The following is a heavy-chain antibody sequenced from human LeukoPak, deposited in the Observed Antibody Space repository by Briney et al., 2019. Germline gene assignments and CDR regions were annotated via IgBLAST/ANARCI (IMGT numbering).Heavy chain of an antibody. CDR1: GFTLSSDW. V-gene: IGHV3-74*01. J-gene: IGHJ4*02. Sequence: GGSLRLSCSGSGFTLSSDWMHWVRQAPGKGLGWVSRIKRDRSSPSYEDSGKGRFTISRDNAKKTLYLQMNRRRADDTAGYYCVEEGSHGVEGGQGTLVTVSS. D-gene: IGHD1-26*01. CDR2: IKRDRSSP. CDR3: VEEGSHGVE.